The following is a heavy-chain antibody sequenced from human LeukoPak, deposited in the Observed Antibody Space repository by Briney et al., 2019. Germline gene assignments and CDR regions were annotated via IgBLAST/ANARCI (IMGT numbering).Heavy chain of an antibody. V-gene: IGHV3-7*01. CDR2: IKRDGSEQ. Sequence: PGGSLRLSCAASGFTFSRYYMNWVRQAPGKGLEWVACIKRDGSEQDYVDSVKGRFTISSDNAKNSLYLQMNSLSPEETAIYYCAKRGQPMWLQLFTHFDYWGQGALVTVSS. J-gene: IGHJ4*02. CDR1: GFTFSRYY. D-gene: IGHD5-24*01. CDR3: AKRGQPMWLQLFTHFDY.